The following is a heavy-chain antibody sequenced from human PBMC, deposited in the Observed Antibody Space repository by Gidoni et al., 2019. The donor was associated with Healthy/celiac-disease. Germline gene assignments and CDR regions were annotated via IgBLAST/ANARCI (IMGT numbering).Heavy chain of an antibody. CDR1: GITFSSYE. J-gene: IGHJ4*02. Sequence: EVQLVESGGGLVQPGGSLRLSCAAAGITFSSYEMNWVRQDPGKGLAWFSSIEMSGITINYADLVKGRFTISRDKAKNSLYLQMNSLRAEDTAVYYCARVPMPYCSGGSCYSSDYWGQGTLVTVSS. D-gene: IGHD2-15*01. CDR3: ARVPMPYCSGGSCYSSDY. V-gene: IGHV3-48*03. CDR2: IEMSGITI.